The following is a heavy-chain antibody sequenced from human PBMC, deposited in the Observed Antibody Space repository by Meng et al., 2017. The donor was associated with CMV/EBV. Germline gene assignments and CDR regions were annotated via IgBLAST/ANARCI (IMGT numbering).Heavy chain of an antibody. D-gene: IGHD3-22*01. CDR3: ARDVYYYDSSGYYIDY. J-gene: IGHJ4*02. Sequence: GESLKISCAASGFTFSSYSMNWVRQAPGKGLEWVSSIGSSSSYIYYADSVKGRFTISRDNAKNSLYLQMNSLRAEDTAVYYCARDVYYYDSSGYYIDYWGQGTLVTVSS. CDR1: GFTFSSYS. V-gene: IGHV3-21*01. CDR2: IGSSSSYI.